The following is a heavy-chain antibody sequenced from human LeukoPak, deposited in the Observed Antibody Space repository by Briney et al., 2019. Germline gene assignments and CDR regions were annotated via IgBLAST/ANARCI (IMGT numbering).Heavy chain of an antibody. J-gene: IGHJ4*02. Sequence: PGGSLRLSCAASGFTFSSYAMHWVRQAPGKGLEWVAVISYDGSNKYYADSVKGRFTISRDNSKNTLYLQMNSLRAEDTAVYYCARDRLLWFGEFNWYFDYWGQGTLVTVSS. CDR3: ARDRLLWFGEFNWYFDY. CDR2: ISYDGSNK. CDR1: GFTFSSYA. V-gene: IGHV3-30-3*01. D-gene: IGHD3-10*01.